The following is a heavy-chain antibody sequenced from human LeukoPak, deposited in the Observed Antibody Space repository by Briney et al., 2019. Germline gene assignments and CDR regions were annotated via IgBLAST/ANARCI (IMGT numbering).Heavy chain of an antibody. V-gene: IGHV1-69*13. CDR3: ASTKFRFRAFDI. Sequence: ASVKVSCKASGYTFISYSMNWVRQAPGQGLEWMGGIIPIFGTANYAQKFQGRVTITADQSTSTAYLEVSSLRSEDTAVYYCASTKFRFRAFDIWGQGTMVTVSS. CDR1: GYTFISYS. J-gene: IGHJ3*02. CDR2: IIPIFGTA. D-gene: IGHD2-21*01.